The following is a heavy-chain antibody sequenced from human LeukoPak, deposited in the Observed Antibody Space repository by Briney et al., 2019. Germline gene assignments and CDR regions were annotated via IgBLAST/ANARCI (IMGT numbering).Heavy chain of an antibody. D-gene: IGHD3-22*01. CDR1: GFTDSNNY. CDR3: AREIYDSSGSDY. V-gene: IGHV3-53*01. Sequence: GGSLRLSCAVSGFTDSNNYMSWVRQAPGKGLEWVSVIYSGGSTYYADSVKGRFTISRDNSKNTLYLQMNSLRAENTALYYCAREIYDSSGSDYWGQGTLVTVSS. CDR2: IYSGGST. J-gene: IGHJ4*02.